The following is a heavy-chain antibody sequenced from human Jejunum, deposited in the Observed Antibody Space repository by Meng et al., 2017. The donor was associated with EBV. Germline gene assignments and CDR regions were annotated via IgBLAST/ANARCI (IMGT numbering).Heavy chain of an antibody. CDR3: AKLTDS. Sequence: EGQLLGSGGGWVQPGGSLRLSCAASGFTFSSSTMSWVRQAPGKGLEWVSAISGNGGSTYYADSVKGRFTISRDNSKNTLCLQMNSLRADDTAVYYCAKLTDSWGQGTLVTVSS. D-gene: IGHD3-16*01. J-gene: IGHJ4*02. CDR1: GFTFSSST. V-gene: IGHV3-23*01. CDR2: ISGNGGST.